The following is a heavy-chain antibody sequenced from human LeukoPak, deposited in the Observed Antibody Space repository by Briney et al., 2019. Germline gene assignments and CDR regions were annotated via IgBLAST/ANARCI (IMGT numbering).Heavy chain of an antibody. V-gene: IGHV4-34*01. CDR2: INHSGST. Sequence: SETLSLTCAVCGGSFSGYYWSWIRQPPGKGLEWIGEINHSGSTNYNPSLKSRVTISVDTSKNQFSLKLSSVTAADTAVYYCARGPSNSSYYYDSSGSRYFDYWGQGTLVTVSS. CDR3: ARGPSNSSYYYDSSGSRYFDY. J-gene: IGHJ4*02. D-gene: IGHD3-22*01. CDR1: GGSFSGYY.